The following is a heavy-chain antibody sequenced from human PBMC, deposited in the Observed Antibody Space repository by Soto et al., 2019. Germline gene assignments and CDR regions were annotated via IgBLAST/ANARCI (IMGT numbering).Heavy chain of an antibody. Sequence: ASVKVSCKASGYTFTSYGISWVRQAPGQGLEWMGWIGAYNGNTNYAQKLQGRVTMTTDTSTSTAYMELRSLRSDDTAVYYCARDRNDFWSGFSAFDIWGQGTMVTVSS. CDR2: IGAYNGNT. D-gene: IGHD3-3*01. V-gene: IGHV1-18*04. CDR1: GYTFTSYG. CDR3: ARDRNDFWSGFSAFDI. J-gene: IGHJ3*02.